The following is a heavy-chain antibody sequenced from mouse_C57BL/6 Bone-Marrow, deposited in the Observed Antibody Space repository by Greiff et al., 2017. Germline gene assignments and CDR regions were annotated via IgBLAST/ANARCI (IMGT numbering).Heavy chain of an antibody. J-gene: IGHJ3*01. CDR2: ISSGGSYT. V-gene: IGHV5-6*01. CDR1: GFTFSSYG. D-gene: IGHD1-1*01. CDR3: ARGGLRAAWFAY. Sequence: DVHLVESGGDLVKPGGSLKLSCAASGFTFSSYGMSWVRQTPDKRLEWVATISSGGSYTYYPDSVKGRFTISRDNAKNTLYLQMSSLKSEDTAMYYCARGGLRAAWFAYWGQGTLVTVSA.